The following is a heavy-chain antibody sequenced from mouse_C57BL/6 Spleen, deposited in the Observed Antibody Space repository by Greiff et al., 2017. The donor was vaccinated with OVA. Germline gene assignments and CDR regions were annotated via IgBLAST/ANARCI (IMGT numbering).Heavy chain of an antibody. Sequence: VKLMESGPGILQSSQTLSLTCSFSGFSLSTSGMGVSWIRQPSGKGLEWLAHIYWDDDKRYNPSLKSRLTISKDTSRNQVFLKITSVDTADTATYYCARTYGNWGYYYAMDYWGQGTSVTVSS. D-gene: IGHD2-1*01. CDR2: IYWDDDK. CDR3: ARTYGNWGYYYAMDY. CDR1: GFSLSTSGMG. V-gene: IGHV8-12*01. J-gene: IGHJ4*01.